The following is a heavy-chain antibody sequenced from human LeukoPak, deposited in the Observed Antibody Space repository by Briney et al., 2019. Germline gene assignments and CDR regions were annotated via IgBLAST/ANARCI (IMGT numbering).Heavy chain of an antibody. CDR2: IYYSGST. D-gene: IGHD3/OR15-3a*01. Sequence: SETLSLTCTVSGGSISSYYWSWIRQPPGKGLEWIGYIYYSGSTNYNPSLKSRVTISVDTSKNQFSLKLSSVIAADTAVYYCARGRLGTGSDYWGQGTLVTVSS. CDR3: ARGRLGTGSDY. J-gene: IGHJ4*02. CDR1: GGSISSYY. V-gene: IGHV4-59*01.